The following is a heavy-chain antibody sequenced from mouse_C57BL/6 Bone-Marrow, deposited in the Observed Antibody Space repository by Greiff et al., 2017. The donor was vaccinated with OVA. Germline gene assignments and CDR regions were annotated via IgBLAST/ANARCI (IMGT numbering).Heavy chain of an antibody. J-gene: IGHJ1*03. Sequence: ESGAELVRPGASVKLSCTASGFNIKDDYMHWVKQRPEQGLEWIGWIDPENGDTEYASKFQGKATITADTSSNTAYLQLSSLTSEDTAVYYCTNYIWYFDVWGTGTTVTVSS. CDR2: IDPENGDT. CDR3: TNYIWYFDV. CDR1: GFNIKDDY. V-gene: IGHV14-4*01. D-gene: IGHD2-12*01.